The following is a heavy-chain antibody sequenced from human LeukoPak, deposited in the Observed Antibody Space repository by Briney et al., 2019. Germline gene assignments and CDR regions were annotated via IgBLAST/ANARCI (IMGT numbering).Heavy chain of an antibody. CDR2: IYYSGST. J-gene: IGHJ4*02. V-gene: IGHV4-59*08. CDR1: GGSTSSYY. CDR3: VRLRPSGYSSGWYVDY. D-gene: IGHD6-19*01. Sequence: PSETLSLTCTVSGGSTSSYYWSWIRQPPGKGLEWIGYIYYSGSTNYNPSLKSRVTISVDTSKNQFSLKLSSVTAADTAVYYCVRLRPSGYSSGWYVDYWGQGTLVTVSS.